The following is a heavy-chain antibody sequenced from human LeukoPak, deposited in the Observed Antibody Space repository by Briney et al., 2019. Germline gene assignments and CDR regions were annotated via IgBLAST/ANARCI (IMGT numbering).Heavy chain of an antibody. CDR3: AGDTPTGPY. CDR2: ISYDGSNK. CDR1: GFTFSSYA. V-gene: IGHV3-30-3*01. Sequence: GGSLRLSCAASGFTFSSYAMHWVRQAPGKGLEWVAVISYDGSNKYYADSVKGRFTISRDNSKNTLYLQTNSLRAEDTAVYYCAGDTPTGPYWGQGTLVTVSS. J-gene: IGHJ4*02. D-gene: IGHD1-14*01.